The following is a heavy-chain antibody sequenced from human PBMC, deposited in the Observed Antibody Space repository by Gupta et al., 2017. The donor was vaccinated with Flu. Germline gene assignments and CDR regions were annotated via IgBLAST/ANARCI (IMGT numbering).Heavy chain of an antibody. D-gene: IGHD1-26*01. J-gene: IGHJ6*02. Sequence: QVQLVQSGAEVKKPGASVKASCKASGYTFTGYYMHWVRQAPGQGLEWMGWINPNSGGTNYAQKFQGRVTMTRDTSISTAYMELSRLRSDDTAVYYCAREEELKYYYYGMDVWGQGTTVTVSS. CDR1: GYTFTGYY. CDR2: INPNSGGT. V-gene: IGHV1-2*02. CDR3: AREEELKYYYYGMDV.